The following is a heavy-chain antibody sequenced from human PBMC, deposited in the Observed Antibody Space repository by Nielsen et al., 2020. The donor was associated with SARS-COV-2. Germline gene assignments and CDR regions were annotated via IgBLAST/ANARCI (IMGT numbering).Heavy chain of an antibody. CDR1: GGSVNSGTYY. CDR2: IYYSGST. CDR3: ARVGGSGWYDY. V-gene: IGHV4-39*01. D-gene: IGHD6-19*01. Sequence: SETLSLTCTVSGGSVNSGTYYWGWIRQPPGKGLEWIGSIYYSGSTYYNPSLKSRVTISVDTSKNQFSLKLSSVTAADTAVYYCARVGGSGWYDYWGQGTLVTVSS. J-gene: IGHJ4*02.